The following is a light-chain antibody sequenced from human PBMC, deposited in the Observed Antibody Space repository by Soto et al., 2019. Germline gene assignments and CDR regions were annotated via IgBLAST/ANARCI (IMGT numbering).Light chain of an antibody. Sequence: EIVLTHSLGTLSFSPGECGSLXNTPSQSLSSNYLAWYQQRPGQAPRLLIYGASTRATGIPDRFSGSGSGTDFTLTISRLEPEDFAVYYCQEHGSSPRTFGQGTKVDIK. J-gene: IGKJ1*01. CDR2: GAS. V-gene: IGKV3-20*01. CDR1: QSLSSNY. CDR3: QEHGSSPRT.